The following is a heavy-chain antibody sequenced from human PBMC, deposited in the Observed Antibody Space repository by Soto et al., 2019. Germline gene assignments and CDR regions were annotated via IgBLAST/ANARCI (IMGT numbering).Heavy chain of an antibody. Sequence: SVKVSCKASGGTFSSYTISWVRQAPGQGLEWMGRIIPILGIANYAQKFQGRVTITADKSTSTAYMELSSLRSEDTAVYYCARAGIPPDYYYYYYMDVWGKGTTVTV. CDR1: GGTFSSYT. CDR3: ARAGIPPDYYYYYYMDV. CDR2: IIPILGIA. D-gene: IGHD1-20*01. J-gene: IGHJ6*03. V-gene: IGHV1-69*02.